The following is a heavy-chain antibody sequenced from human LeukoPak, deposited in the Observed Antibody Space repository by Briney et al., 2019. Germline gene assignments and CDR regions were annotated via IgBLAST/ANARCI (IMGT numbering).Heavy chain of an antibody. Sequence: GGSLRLSCAGSGYTFSSYGMHWVRQAPGKGLEWVAVISYDGSNKYYADSVKGRFTISRDNSKNTLYLQMNSLRAEDTAVYYCAKGGYCSSTSCYPPYGMDVWGQGTTVTVSS. CDR1: GYTFSSYG. CDR3: AKGGYCSSTSCYPPYGMDV. V-gene: IGHV3-30*18. D-gene: IGHD2-2*01. J-gene: IGHJ6*02. CDR2: ISYDGSNK.